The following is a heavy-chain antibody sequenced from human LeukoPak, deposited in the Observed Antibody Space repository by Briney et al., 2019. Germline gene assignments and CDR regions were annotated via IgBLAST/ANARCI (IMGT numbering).Heavy chain of an antibody. CDR1: GDSISSGDYY. D-gene: IGHD3-3*01. V-gene: IGHV4-30-2*01. CDR2: VYHSGTT. Sequence: PSQTLSLTCTVSGDSISSGDYYWSWIRQPPGKGLEWIGYVYHSGTTYYNPSLKSRVTISVDTSKNQFSLKLSSVTAADTAVYYCARGDNTYYDFWSGYYLGGFDYWGQGTLVTVSS. J-gene: IGHJ4*02. CDR3: ARGDNTYYDFWSGYYLGGFDY.